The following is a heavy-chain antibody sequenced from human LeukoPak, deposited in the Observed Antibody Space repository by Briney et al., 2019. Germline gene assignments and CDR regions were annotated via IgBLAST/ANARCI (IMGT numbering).Heavy chain of an antibody. V-gene: IGHV3-72*01. CDR2: IRNKANSYTT. Sequence: PGGSLRLSCAASGFTLSGHYMDWVRQAPGKGLEWVGRIRNKANSYTTEYAASVKGRFTISRDDSKNSMHLQMNSLKTEDTAVYYCARGTCSSTSCHALFDYWGQGTLVTVSS. J-gene: IGHJ4*02. D-gene: IGHD2-2*01. CDR3: ARGTCSSTSCHALFDY. CDR1: GFTLSGHY.